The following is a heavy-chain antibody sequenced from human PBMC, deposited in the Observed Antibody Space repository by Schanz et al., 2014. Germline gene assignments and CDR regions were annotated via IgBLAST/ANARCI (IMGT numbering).Heavy chain of an antibody. CDR1: GFTVNTNY. J-gene: IGHJ3*02. CDR3: AKDMHKDYGGKPQAFDI. D-gene: IGHD4-17*01. Sequence: EVQLVESGGGLIQPGGSLRLSCAVSGFTVNTNYMSWVRQAPGKGLEWISSMYINSGSTQYADSVKGRFIISRDNSENTLFLEMNSLRLEDTAVYYCAKDMHKDYGGKPQAFDIWGQGTMVTVSS. CDR2: MYINSGST. V-gene: IGHV3-66*03.